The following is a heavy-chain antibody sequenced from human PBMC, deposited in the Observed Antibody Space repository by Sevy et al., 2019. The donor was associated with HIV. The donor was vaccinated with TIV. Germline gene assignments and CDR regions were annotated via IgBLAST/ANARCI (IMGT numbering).Heavy chain of an antibody. CDR2: ISYDGSNK. Sequence: GGSLRLSCAASGFTFSSYAMHWVRQAPGKGLEWVAVISYDGSNKYYADSVKGRFTISRDNSKNTLYLQMNSLRAEDTAVYYCARGGDVETAMDGVWGQGTTVTVSS. D-gene: IGHD5-18*01. CDR3: ARGGDVETAMDGV. V-gene: IGHV3-30*04. J-gene: IGHJ6*02. CDR1: GFTFSSYA.